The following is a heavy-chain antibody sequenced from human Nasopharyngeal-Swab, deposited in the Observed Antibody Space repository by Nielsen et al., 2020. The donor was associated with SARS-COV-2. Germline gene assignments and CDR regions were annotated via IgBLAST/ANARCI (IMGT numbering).Heavy chain of an antibody. Sequence: SETLSLTCTVSGGSISSGSYYWSWIRQPAGKGLEWIGRIYTSGSTNYNPSLKSRVTISVDTSKNQFSLKLSSVTAADTAVYYCARGRGGSYFSYFEYWGQGTLVTVSS. CDR1: GGSISSGSYY. J-gene: IGHJ4*02. CDR3: ARGRGGSYFSYFEY. V-gene: IGHV4-61*02. D-gene: IGHD1-26*01. CDR2: IYTSGST.